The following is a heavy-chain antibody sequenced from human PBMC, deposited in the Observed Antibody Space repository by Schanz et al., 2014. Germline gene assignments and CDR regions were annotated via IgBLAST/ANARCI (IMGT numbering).Heavy chain of an antibody. CDR1: GYTFTSYG. Sequence: QDQLLQSGAAVKKPGSSVRVSCKASGYTFTSYGISWVRQAPGQGLEWVGWISVYTGNTKYGQKVQGRVTMTTDTSTSTAYMELRSLRSDDTAVYYCARSAGRDFWSGYYTRFDYWGQGTLVTVSS. CDR2: ISVYTGNT. V-gene: IGHV1-18*01. J-gene: IGHJ4*02. CDR3: ARSAGRDFWSGYYTRFDY. D-gene: IGHD3-3*01.